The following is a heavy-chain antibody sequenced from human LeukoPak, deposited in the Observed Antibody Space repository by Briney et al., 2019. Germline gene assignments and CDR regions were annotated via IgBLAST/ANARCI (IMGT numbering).Heavy chain of an antibody. Sequence: GGSLRLSCAASGFTFSSYEMNWVRQAPGKGLEWVSYISSGSTIYYADSVKGRFTISRDNAKNSLYLQMNSLRAEDTAVYYCASLWFGELGGYWGQGTLVTVSS. CDR3: ASLWFGELGGY. CDR1: GFTFSSYE. V-gene: IGHV3-48*03. J-gene: IGHJ4*02. CDR2: ISSGSTI. D-gene: IGHD3-10*01.